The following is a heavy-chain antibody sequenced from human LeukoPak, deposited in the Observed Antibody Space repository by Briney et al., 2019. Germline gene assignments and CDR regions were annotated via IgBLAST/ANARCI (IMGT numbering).Heavy chain of an antibody. CDR3: ALSMTYENVLRYFDWLLPLDY. J-gene: IGHJ4*02. D-gene: IGHD3-9*01. CDR1: GCSISSGDY. CDR2: TYHSGTT. Sequence: SETLSLTCTVSGCSISSGDYWGWIRQPPGKGLGWIGSTYHSGTTYYNPSLKSRVTISVDTSKNQFSLKLSSVPAADTAVYYCALSMTYENVLRYFDWLLPLDYWGQGTLVTVSS. V-gene: IGHV4-38-2*02.